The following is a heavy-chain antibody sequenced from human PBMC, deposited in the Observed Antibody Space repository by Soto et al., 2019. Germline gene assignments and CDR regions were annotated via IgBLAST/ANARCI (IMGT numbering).Heavy chain of an antibody. V-gene: IGHV4-4*07. Sequence: TLSLTCTVSGGSIHSYHWSWIRQSAGKGLEWIGRINTSTGNTNYNPSLKSRVTMSGDTAKNQFSLKLSSVTVADTAVYYCARDRGAYCSSSNCFPYWFDPWGQGILVTVSS. CDR3: ARDRGAYCSSSNCFPYWFDP. CDR1: GGSIHSYH. J-gene: IGHJ5*02. CDR2: INTSTGNT. D-gene: IGHD2-2*01.